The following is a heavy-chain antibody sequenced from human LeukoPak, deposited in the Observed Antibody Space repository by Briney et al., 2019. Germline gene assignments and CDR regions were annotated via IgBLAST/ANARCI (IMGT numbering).Heavy chain of an antibody. Sequence: GGSLRLSCAASGFSFSNYWMSWVRQVPGKGLEWVANIRQDGSEKYCVDSVKGRFTISRDNAKNSLYLQMNSLRAEDTAIYYCARDKIVGATNFDYWGQGTLVTVSS. CDR3: ARDKIVGATNFDY. D-gene: IGHD1-26*01. J-gene: IGHJ4*02. CDR2: IRQDGSEK. CDR1: GFSFSNYW. V-gene: IGHV3-7*03.